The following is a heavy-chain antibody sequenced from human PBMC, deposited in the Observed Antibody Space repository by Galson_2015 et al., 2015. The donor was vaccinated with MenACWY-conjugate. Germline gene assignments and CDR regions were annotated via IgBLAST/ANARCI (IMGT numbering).Heavy chain of an antibody. Sequence: SETLSLTCTVSGGSVSSGSYYWSWIRQPPGKGLEWIGYIYYSGSTNYNPSLKSRVTISVDTSENQFSLKLSSVTAADTAVYYCARADSSGYRIWGQGTMVTVSS. CDR3: ARADSSGYRI. V-gene: IGHV4-61*01. D-gene: IGHD3-22*01. CDR2: IYYSGST. CDR1: GGSVSSGSYY. J-gene: IGHJ3*02.